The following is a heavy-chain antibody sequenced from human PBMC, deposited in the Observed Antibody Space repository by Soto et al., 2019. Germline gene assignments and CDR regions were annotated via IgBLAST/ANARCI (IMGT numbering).Heavy chain of an antibody. J-gene: IGHJ6*02. CDR2: INAGNGNT. V-gene: IGHV1-3*01. D-gene: IGHD2-8*01. Sequence: QVQLVQSGAEVKKPGASVKVSCKASGYTFTSYAMHWVRQAPGQRLEWMGWINAGNGNTKYSQKFQGRVTITRDTSASTAYMELSSLRSEDTAMYYCAGVMARNYYYGMDVWGQGTTVTVSS. CDR1: GYTFTSYA. CDR3: AGVMARNYYYGMDV.